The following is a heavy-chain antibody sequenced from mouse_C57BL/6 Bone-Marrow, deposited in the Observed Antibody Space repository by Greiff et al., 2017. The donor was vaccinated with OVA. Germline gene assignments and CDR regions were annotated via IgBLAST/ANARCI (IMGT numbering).Heavy chain of an antibody. CDR1: GYTFTSYW. CDR3: ASYVYYFDY. J-gene: IGHJ2*01. Sequence: QVHVKQPGAELVKPGASVKLSCKASGYTFTSYWMHWVKQRPGQGLEWIGMIHPNSGSTNYNEKFKSKATLTVDKSSSTAYMQLSSLTSEDSAVYYCASYVYYFDYWGQGTTLTVSS. D-gene: IGHD1-1*02. V-gene: IGHV1-64*01. CDR2: IHPNSGST.